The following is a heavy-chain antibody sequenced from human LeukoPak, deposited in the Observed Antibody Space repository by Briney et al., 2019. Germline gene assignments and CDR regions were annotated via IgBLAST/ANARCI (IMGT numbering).Heavy chain of an antibody. D-gene: IGHD2-2*02. J-gene: IGHJ4*02. CDR1: GDTFTRYV. CDR3: ATEALEGGFCRSTSCYRFYFDY. V-gene: IGHV1-69*04. CDR2: VIPVFGLP. Sequence: GSSVKVSCKASGDTFTRYVISWVQQAPGQGLEWMGRVIPVFGLPNYAQKFQGRVTITADKSTSTAYLELSSLRSEDTAVYYCATEALEGGFCRSTSCYRFYFDYWGQGSLVTVSS.